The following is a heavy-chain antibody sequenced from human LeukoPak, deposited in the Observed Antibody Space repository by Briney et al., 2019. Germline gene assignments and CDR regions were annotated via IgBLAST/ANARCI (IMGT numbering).Heavy chain of an antibody. CDR2: NSGSGSNT. J-gene: IGHJ4*02. Sequence: GGAVTLSCAASGFTFSSYPMIWVPQAPGRGLVWVPNNSGSGSNTYYADSVRGRFTISRDHSKNTLYLQMNSLRAEDTAVYYCAKPRSGWYLYDSWGQGTLLTVSS. V-gene: IGHV3-23*01. CDR3: AKPRSGWYLYDS. CDR1: GFTFSSYP. D-gene: IGHD6-19*01.